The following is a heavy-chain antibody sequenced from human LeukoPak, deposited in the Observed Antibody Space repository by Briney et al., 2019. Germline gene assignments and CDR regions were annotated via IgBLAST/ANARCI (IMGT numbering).Heavy chain of an antibody. Sequence: SETLSLTCTVSGGSISSSNYYWGWIRQPPGKGLEWIGSISYSGSTYYNPSLKSRVNIFVDTSKNQFSLKLSSVTAADTAIYYCASKQWVYYYMDVWGKGTTVTVSS. D-gene: IGHD1-26*01. V-gene: IGHV4-39*01. CDR1: GGSISSSNYY. J-gene: IGHJ6*03. CDR2: ISYSGST. CDR3: ASKQWVYYYMDV.